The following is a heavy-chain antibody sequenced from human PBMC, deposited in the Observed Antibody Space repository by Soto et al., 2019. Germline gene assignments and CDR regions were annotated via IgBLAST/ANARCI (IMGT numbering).Heavy chain of an antibody. Sequence: VQLVESGGGLVQPGGSLRLSCAASGFPFSAYAMNWVRQAPGTGLEWLSYISSGGNTMYYADSVKGRFTISRDNTKNSLYLQINSLKPEDTAVYYCARDLVVRGVVIIGSAMNVWGPGTTVTVSS. CDR1: GFPFSAYA. D-gene: IGHD3-10*01. V-gene: IGHV3-48*04. J-gene: IGHJ6*02. CDR3: ARDLVVRGVVIIGSAMNV. CDR2: ISSGGNTM.